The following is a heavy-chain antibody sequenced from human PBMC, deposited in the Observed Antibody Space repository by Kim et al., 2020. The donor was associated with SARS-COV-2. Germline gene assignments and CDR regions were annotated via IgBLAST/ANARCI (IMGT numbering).Heavy chain of an antibody. CDR1: GFTFSSYW. Sequence: GGSLRLSCAASGFTFSSYWMHWVRQAPGKGLVWVSRINSDGSSTSYTDSVKGRFTISRHNAKNTLYLQMNSLRAEDTAVYYCARDSSSGAGGGMDVWGQGTTVTVSS. CDR2: INSDGSST. J-gene: IGHJ6*02. CDR3: ARDSSSGAGGGMDV. V-gene: IGHV3-74*01. D-gene: IGHD1-26*01.